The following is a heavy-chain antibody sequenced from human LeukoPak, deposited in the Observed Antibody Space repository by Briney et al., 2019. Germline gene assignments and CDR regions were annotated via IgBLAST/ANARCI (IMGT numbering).Heavy chain of an antibody. CDR2: NSDSGGRGRAT. CDR3: AKGRLRTYHSDSSGHTPETPNYFDY. J-gene: IGHJ4*02. Sequence: TGGSLRLSCAAFGFTFRRHAMSWVRQAPGKGLEWASSNSDSGGRGRATNYADSVKSRFTISRDDPKNTLYLQMNSLRVEDTAVYYCAKGRLRTYHSDSSGHTPETPNYFDYWGQGALVTVSS. D-gene: IGHD6-19*01. CDR1: GFTFRRHA. V-gene: IGHV3-23*01.